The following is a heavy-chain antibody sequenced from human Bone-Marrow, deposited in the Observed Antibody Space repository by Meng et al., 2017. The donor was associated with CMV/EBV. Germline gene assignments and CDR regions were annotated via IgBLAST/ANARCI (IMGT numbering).Heavy chain of an antibody. D-gene: IGHD2-2*01. CDR3: VLDYCSSTSCYRGNYYYGMDV. V-gene: IGHV3-23*01. CDR1: GFTFSSYA. Sequence: GESLKISCAASGFTFSSYAMSWVRQAPGKGLEWVSAISGSGGSTYYADSVKGRFTISRDNSKNTLYLQMNSLRAEDTAVYYCVLDYCSSTSCYRGNYYYGMDVWGQGTTVTVSS. J-gene: IGHJ6*02. CDR2: ISGSGGST.